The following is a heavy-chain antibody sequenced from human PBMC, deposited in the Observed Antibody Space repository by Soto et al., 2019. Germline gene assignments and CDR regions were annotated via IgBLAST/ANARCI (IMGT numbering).Heavy chain of an antibody. J-gene: IGHJ3*02. CDR2: VSSDGSNK. D-gene: IGHD2-2*01. Sequence: PGGSLRLSCAASGFTFSNYGMHWVRQAPGKGLEWVAVVSSDGSNKYYADSVKGRFTISRDNSKNTLYLQMNSLRAEDTAVYYCARVYPAFDIWSQGTMVTVSS. CDR3: ARVYPAFDI. V-gene: IGHV3-30*03. CDR1: GFTFSNYG.